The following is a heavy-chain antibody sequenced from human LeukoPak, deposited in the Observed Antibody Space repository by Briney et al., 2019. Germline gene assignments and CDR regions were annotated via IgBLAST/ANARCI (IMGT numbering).Heavy chain of an antibody. V-gene: IGHV1-69*13. Sequence: ASVTVSCTASGGTFSSYAISWVRQAPGQGLEWMGGIIPIFGTANYAQKFQGRVTITADESTSTAYMELSSLRSEDTAVYYCAREKGPYYYGSGSYWEPDYWGQGTLVTVSS. CDR3: AREKGPYYYGSGSYWEPDY. D-gene: IGHD3-10*01. J-gene: IGHJ4*02. CDR1: GGTFSSYA. CDR2: IIPIFGTA.